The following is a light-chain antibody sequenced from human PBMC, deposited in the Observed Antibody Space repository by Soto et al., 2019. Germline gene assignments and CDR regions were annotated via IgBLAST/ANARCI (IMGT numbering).Light chain of an antibody. CDR2: DVS. Sequence: QSALTQPASVSGSPGQSIAISCTGTSSDVGAYDYVSWYQQHPGKAPKLMIYDVSNRPSGVSNRFSGSKSANTASLTISGLQAEDEADYYCTSYTSSGIYVFGTGTKLTVL. CDR3: TSYTSSGIYV. V-gene: IGLV2-14*01. J-gene: IGLJ1*01. CDR1: SSDVGAYDY.